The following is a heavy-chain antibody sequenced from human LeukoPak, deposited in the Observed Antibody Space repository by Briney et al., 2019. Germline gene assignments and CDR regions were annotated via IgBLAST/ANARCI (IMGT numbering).Heavy chain of an antibody. J-gene: IGHJ4*02. Sequence: ASVKVSCKASGYTFTGYYMHWVRQAPGQGLEWMGWINPNSGGTNYAQKFQGRVTMTRDTSISTAYMELSRLRSDDTAVYYCARDLPRPLHCSSTSCYKPQGDYWGQGTPVTVSS. CDR1: GYTFTGYY. CDR3: ARDLPRPLHCSSTSCYKPQGDY. D-gene: IGHD2-2*02. CDR2: INPNSGGT. V-gene: IGHV1-2*02.